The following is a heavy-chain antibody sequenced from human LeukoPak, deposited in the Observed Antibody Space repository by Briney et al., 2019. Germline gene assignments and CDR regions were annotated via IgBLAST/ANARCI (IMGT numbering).Heavy chain of an antibody. CDR1: GGSISSGDYY. D-gene: IGHD2-15*01. J-gene: IGHJ4*02. CDR2: IYYSGST. Sequence: SETLSLTCTVSGGSISSGDYYWSWIRRPPGKGLEWIGYIYYSGSTYYNPSLKSRVTISVDTSKNQFSLKLSSVTAADTAVYYCAREGYCSGGSCYSPFFDYWGQGTLVTVSS. CDR3: AREGYCSGGSCYSPFFDY. V-gene: IGHV4-30-4*01.